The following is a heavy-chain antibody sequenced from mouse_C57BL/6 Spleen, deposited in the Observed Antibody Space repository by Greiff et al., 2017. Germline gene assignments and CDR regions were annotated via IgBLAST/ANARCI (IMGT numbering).Heavy chain of an antibody. J-gene: IGHJ1*03. Sequence: QVQLQQPGAELVRPGSSVKLSCKASGYTFTSYWMDWVKQRPGQGLEWIGNIYPSDSETHYNQKFKDKATLTVDKSSSTAYMQPSSLTSEDSAVYYCARGGTTVVATRYFGVWGTGTTVTVSS. CDR1: GYTFTSYW. V-gene: IGHV1-61*01. CDR2: IYPSDSET. D-gene: IGHD1-1*01. CDR3: ARGGTTVVATRYFGV.